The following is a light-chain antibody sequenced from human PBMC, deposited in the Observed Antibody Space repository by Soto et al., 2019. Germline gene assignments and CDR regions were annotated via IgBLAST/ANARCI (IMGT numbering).Light chain of an antibody. J-gene: IGLJ1*01. Sequence: QSALTQPASVSGSPGQSITISCTGTSSDVGSYNYVSWYQQYPGKAPKLMIYEVSNRPSGVSNRFSGPKSGNTASLTISGLQAEDEADYYCSSYTTRSTPLYVFGIGTKVTVL. CDR3: SSYTTRSTPLYV. CDR1: SSDVGSYNY. V-gene: IGLV2-14*01. CDR2: EVS.